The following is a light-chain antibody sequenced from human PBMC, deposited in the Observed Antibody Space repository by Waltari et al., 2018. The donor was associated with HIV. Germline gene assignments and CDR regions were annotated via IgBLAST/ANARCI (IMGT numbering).Light chain of an antibody. CDR3: QQYYSTPFT. CDR2: WAS. J-gene: IGKJ3*01. V-gene: IGKV4-1*01. Sequence: DIVMTQFPDSLAVSLGERATIDCKSSQSVLYNSDNKNYLAWYQQKPGQPPKLLIYWASTRESGVPDRFTGSGSGTDFTLTISSLQAEDVAFYYCQQYYSTPFTFGPGTKVDIK. CDR1: QSVLYNSDNKNY.